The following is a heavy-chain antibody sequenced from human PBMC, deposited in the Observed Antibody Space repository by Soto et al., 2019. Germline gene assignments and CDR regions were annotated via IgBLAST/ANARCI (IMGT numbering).Heavy chain of an antibody. D-gene: IGHD2-15*01. CDR2: IYYSGST. V-gene: IGHV4-39*01. CDR1: GGSISSSSYY. Sequence: SETLSLTCTVSGGSISSSSYYWGWIRQPPGKGLEWIGSIYYSGSTYYNPSLKSRVTISVDTSKNQFSLKLSSVTAADTAVYYCARHLGVVVAATLLSHAFDIWGQGTMVTVSS. CDR3: ARHLGVVVAATLLSHAFDI. J-gene: IGHJ3*02.